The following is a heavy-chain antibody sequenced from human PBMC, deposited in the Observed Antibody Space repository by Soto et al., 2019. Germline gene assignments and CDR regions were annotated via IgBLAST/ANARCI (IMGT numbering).Heavy chain of an antibody. CDR2: ISGSGGST. CDR1: GFTFSSYA. J-gene: IGHJ4*02. Sequence: LRLSCAASGFTFSSYAMSWVRQAPGKGLEWVSAISGSGGSTYYADSVKGRFTISRDNSKNTLYLQMNSLRAEDTAVYYCAKAGYSSSWYRAPKYYFDYWGQGTLVTVSS. D-gene: IGHD6-13*01. CDR3: AKAGYSSSWYRAPKYYFDY. V-gene: IGHV3-23*01.